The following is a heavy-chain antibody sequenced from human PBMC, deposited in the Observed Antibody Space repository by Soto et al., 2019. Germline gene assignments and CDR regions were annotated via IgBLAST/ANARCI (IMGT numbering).Heavy chain of an antibody. V-gene: IGHV4-39*07. D-gene: IGHD2-2*01. CDR3: ARVAPVPAANWFDP. CDR1: GGSISSSSYY. Sequence: SETLSLTCTVSGGSISSSSYYWGWIRQPPGKGLEWIGSIYYSGSTYYNPSLKSRVTISVDTSKNQFSLKLSSVTAADTAVYYCARVAPVPAANWFDPWGQGTLVTVSS. CDR2: IYYSGST. J-gene: IGHJ5*02.